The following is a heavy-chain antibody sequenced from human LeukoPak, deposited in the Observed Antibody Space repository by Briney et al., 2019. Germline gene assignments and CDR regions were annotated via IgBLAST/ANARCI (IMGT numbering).Heavy chain of an antibody. CDR3: ARVTAAALTYYYYMDV. CDR2: IKQDGSEK. CDR1: GFTLSRYW. D-gene: IGHD6-13*01. Sequence: PGGSLRLSCAASGFTLSRYWMSWVRRAPGKGLEWVANIKQDGSEKYYVDSVKGRFTTSRDNAKNSLYLQMNSPRAEDTAVYYCARVTAAALTYYYYMDVWGKGTTVTVSS. V-gene: IGHV3-7*01. J-gene: IGHJ6*03.